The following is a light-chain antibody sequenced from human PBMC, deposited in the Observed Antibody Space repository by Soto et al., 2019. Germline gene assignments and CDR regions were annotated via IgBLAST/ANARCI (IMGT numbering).Light chain of an antibody. CDR2: AAS. V-gene: IGKV1-6*01. J-gene: IGKJ1*01. CDR1: QDIRND. CDR3: LQDYIFPWT. Sequence: AIQMTQSPSSLCASVGDRVTITCRASQDIRNDLGWYQQKPGKAPKFLIYAASSLQSGVPSRFSGSGSGTDLTLTISSLQPEDFATYYCLQDYIFPWTFGQGTKVEIK.